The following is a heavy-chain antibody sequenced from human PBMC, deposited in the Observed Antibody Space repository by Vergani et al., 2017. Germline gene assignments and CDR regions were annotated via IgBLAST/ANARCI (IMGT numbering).Heavy chain of an antibody. CDR2: LYYRGNS. V-gene: IGHV4-39*01. CDR3: ARHVTQDYYNDSDYFDY. D-gene: IGHD3-22*01. J-gene: IGHJ4*02. CDR1: GASVSSSVSSSVYS. Sequence: QVRLQESGPGLVKPSETLSLTCTVSGASVSSSVSSSVYSWGWLRQPPGKGLEWIDSLYYRGNSYYSPSLRSRLTISVDTSKNQFSLKLYSLTAADTAIYYCARHVTQDYYNDSDYFDYWGLGTLVTVSS.